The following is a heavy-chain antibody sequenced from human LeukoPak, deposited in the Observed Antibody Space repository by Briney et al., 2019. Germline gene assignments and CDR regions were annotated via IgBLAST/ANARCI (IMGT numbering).Heavy chain of an antibody. V-gene: IGHV4-39*01. CDR2: IYYSGST. CDR3: ARHPPYGRFFDY. Sequence: SETLSLTCTVSGGSISSSSYYWGWIRQPPGKGLEWIGTIYYSGSTYYNPSLKSRVTISVDTSKNQFSLKLSSVTAADTALYYCARHPPYGRFFDYWGQGTLVTVSS. CDR1: GGSISSSSYY. D-gene: IGHD4-17*01. J-gene: IGHJ4*02.